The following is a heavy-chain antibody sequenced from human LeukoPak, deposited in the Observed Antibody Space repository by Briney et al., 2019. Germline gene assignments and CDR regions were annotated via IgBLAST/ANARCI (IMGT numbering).Heavy chain of an antibody. CDR3: ARFIGSSGYYDY. CDR1: GXSISGYY. CDR2: IYSTGIT. D-gene: IGHD3-22*01. J-gene: IGHJ4*01. Sequence: SETLSLTCTVSGXSISGYYWSWIRQPPGKGLELIAYIYSTGITDYNPSLTSRVTISVDTSKNQFSLKLSSVTAADTAVYYCARFIGSSGYYDYWGHGTLVTVPS. V-gene: IGHV4-59*01.